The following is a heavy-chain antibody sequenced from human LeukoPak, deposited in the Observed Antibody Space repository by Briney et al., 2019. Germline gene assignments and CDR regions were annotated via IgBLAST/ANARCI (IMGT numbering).Heavy chain of an antibody. V-gene: IGHV3-74*01. Sequence: GGSLRLSCAASGFTFSSYWMHWVRQAPGEGLAWVSRINSDGSITDYADSVKGRFTISRDNTKNTLYLQMNSLRAEDTAVYYCARDGITMKYYYGMDVWGQGTTVTVSS. CDR3: ARDGITMKYYYGMDV. CDR1: GFTFSSYW. CDR2: INSDGSIT. D-gene: IGHD3-22*01. J-gene: IGHJ6*02.